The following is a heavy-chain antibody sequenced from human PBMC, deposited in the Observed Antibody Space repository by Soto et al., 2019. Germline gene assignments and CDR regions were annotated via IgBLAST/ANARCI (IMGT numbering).Heavy chain of an antibody. CDR1: GYTFTSYG. Sequence: GASVKVSCKASGYTFTSYGISWVRQAPGQGLEWMGWISAYNGNTNYAQKFRGRVTMTRDTSTSTVYMELSSLRSEDTAVYYCARRVSSSLDIWGQGTMVTVSS. CDR2: ISAYNGNT. D-gene: IGHD6-6*01. CDR3: ARRVSSSLDI. J-gene: IGHJ3*02. V-gene: IGHV1-18*01.